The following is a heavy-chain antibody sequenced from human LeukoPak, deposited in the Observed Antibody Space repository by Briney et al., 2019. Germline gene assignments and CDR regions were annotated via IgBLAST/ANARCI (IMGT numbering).Heavy chain of an antibody. CDR2: IYYSGST. J-gene: IGHJ6*03. CDR1: GGSISSSSYY. CDR3: ARVYGSGSYYNGYYYYYMDV. Sequence: PSETLSLTCTVSGGSISSSSYYWGWIRQPPGKGLEWIGSIYYSGSTYYNPSLKSRVAISVDTSKNQFSLKLSSVTAADTAVYYCARVYGSGSYYNGYYYYYMDVWGKGTTVTISS. D-gene: IGHD3-10*01. V-gene: IGHV4-39*01.